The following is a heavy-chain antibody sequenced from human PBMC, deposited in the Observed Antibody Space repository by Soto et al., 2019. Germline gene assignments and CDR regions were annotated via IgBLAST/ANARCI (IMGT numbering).Heavy chain of an antibody. CDR2: IYYSGST. CDR1: GGSISSYY. V-gene: IGHV4-59*01. J-gene: IGHJ6*02. Sequence: SETLSLTCTVSGGSISSYYWSWIRQPPGKGLEWIGYIYYSGSTNCNPSLKSRVTISVDTSKNQFSLKLSSVTAADTALYYCARDSYYYGMDVWGQGTTVTVSS. CDR3: ARDSYYYGMDV.